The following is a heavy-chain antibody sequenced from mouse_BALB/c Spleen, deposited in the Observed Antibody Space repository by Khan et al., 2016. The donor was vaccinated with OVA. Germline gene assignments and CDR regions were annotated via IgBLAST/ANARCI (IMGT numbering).Heavy chain of an antibody. CDR2: INTHSGVP. D-gene: IGHD2-12*01. Sequence: QIQLVQSGPELKKPGETVRISCKASGYTFTTAGMQWVQKMPGKGLKWIGWINTHSGVPKHEEDFKGRFAFALDNSASTVYFQITTLKNGDTATYFGARGGSAYYRTFGGSMDYWGQGTAVTVSS. J-gene: IGHJ4*01. CDR3: ARGGSAYYRTFGGSMDY. V-gene: IGHV9-4*02. CDR1: GYTFTTAG.